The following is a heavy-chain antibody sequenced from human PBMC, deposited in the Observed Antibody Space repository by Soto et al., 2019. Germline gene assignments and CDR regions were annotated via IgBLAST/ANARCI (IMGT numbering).Heavy chain of an antibody. J-gene: IGHJ5*02. D-gene: IGHD3-22*01. CDR1: GFTFSSYA. V-gene: IGHV3-23*01. CDR2: ISGSGGST. CDR3: ASYSSGYSSPPHWFDP. Sequence: QPGGSLRLSCAASGFTFSSYAMSWVRQAPGEGLEWVSAISGSGGSTYYADSVKGRFTISRDNSKNTLYLQMHSLGAEDTAVYYCASYSSGYSSPPHWFDPWGQGTLVTVSS.